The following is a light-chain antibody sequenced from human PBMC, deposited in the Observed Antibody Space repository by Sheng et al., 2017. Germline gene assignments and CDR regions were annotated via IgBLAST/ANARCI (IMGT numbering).Light chain of an antibody. V-gene: IGLV3-21*02. CDR3: QVWDSNSDHYV. Sequence: SYVLTQPPSVSVAPGQTARIGCGGNNLGSTTVHWYQHKPGQAPVLVVYDDRDRPSGISERFSGSNSGSSATLTISRVEAGDEADYYCQVWDSNSDHYVFGSGTKVTVL. J-gene: IGLJ1*01. CDR1: NLGSTT. CDR2: DDR.